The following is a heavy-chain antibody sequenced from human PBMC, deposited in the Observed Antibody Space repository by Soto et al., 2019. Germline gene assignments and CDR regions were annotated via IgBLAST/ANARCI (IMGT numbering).Heavy chain of an antibody. V-gene: IGHV3-43*01. CDR2: ISWDGGST. CDR1: RFTFGDYT. Sequence: GGSLRLSCAASRFTFGDYTMHWVRQAPGKGLEWVSLISWDGGSTYYADSVKGRFTISRDNSKNSLYLQMNSLRTEDTALYDCAKGVETYAFDIWGQGTMGTVSS. CDR3: AKGVETYAFDI. J-gene: IGHJ3*02.